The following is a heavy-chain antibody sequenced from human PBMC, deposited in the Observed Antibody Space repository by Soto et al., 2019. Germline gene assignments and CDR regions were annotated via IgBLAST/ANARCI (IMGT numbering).Heavy chain of an antibody. V-gene: IGHV4-34*01. CDR1: GGSFSGYY. Sequence: PSETLSLTCAVYGGSFSGYYWSWIRQPPGKGLEWIGEINHSGSTNYNPSLKSRVTISVDTSKNQFSLKLSSVTAADTAVYYCARTVRGVIPYMDVWGKGTTVPVS. J-gene: IGHJ6*03. D-gene: IGHD3-10*01. CDR3: ARTVRGVIPYMDV. CDR2: INHSGST.